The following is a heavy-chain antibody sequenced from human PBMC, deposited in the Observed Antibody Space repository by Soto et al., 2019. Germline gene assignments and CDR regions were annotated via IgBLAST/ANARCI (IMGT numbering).Heavy chain of an antibody. Sequence: PGESLKISCKASGYDFTSYWIAWVRQTPGRGLAGMGMIYPGDSDIRYNPSFRGRVTISADKSITSAFVQWDSLKASDSAIYYCARFRAPRRQLISMAFHLWGLGTLVTVSS. CDR2: IYPGDSDI. V-gene: IGHV5-51*01. CDR3: ARFRAPRRQLISMAFHL. J-gene: IGHJ4*03. CDR1: GYDFTSYW. D-gene: IGHD3-16*01.